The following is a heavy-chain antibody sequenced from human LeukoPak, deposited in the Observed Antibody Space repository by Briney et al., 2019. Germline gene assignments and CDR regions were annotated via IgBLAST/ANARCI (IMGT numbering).Heavy chain of an antibody. V-gene: IGHV3-23*01. J-gene: IGHJ4*02. CDR1: GFTFSNYA. CDR3: AKGYYYDSSGYLIFDY. D-gene: IGHD3-22*01. CDR2: ISGSGGST. Sequence: PGGSLRLSCAASGFTFSNYAMSWVRQAPGKGLEWVSAISGSGGSTYYADSVKGRFTISRDNSKNTLYLQMNSLRAEDTAVYYCAKGYYYDSSGYLIFDYWGQGTLVTVSS.